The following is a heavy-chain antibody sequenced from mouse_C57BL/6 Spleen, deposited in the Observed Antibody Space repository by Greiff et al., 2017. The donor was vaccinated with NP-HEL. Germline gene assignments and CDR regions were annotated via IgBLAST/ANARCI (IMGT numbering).Heavy chain of an antibody. J-gene: IGHJ4*01. Sequence: EVHLVESGEGLVKPGGSLKLSCAASGFTFSSYAMSWVRQTPEKRLEWVAYISSGGDYIYYADTVKGRVTISRDNARNTLYLQMISLKSEDTAMYYCTRDQSYSKGGYYYAMDYWGQGTSVTVSS. CDR3: TRDQSYSKGGYYYAMDY. CDR1: GFTFSSYA. V-gene: IGHV5-9-1*02. D-gene: IGHD2-5*01. CDR2: ISSGGDYI.